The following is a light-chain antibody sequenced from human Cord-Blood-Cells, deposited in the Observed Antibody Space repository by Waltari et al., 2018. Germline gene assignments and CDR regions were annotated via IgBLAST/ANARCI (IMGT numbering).Light chain of an antibody. CDR3: SSYTSSGTSV. V-gene: IGLV2-14*01. J-gene: IGLJ3*02. CDR1: SSDVGGYNY. Sequence: QSALTQPASVSGSPGQSITISCTGTSSDVGGYNYVSWYQQHPGKAPKLMIYDVSKRPSGVSNRFSGSKSGNTASLTISGLQAEDEADCYCSSYTSSGTSVFGGGTKLTVL. CDR2: DVS.